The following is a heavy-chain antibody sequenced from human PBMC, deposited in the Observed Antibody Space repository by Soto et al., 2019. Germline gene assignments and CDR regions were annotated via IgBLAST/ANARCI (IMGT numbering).Heavy chain of an antibody. CDR2: ISGSGGST. Sequence: GESLKISCAASGFTFSSYAMSWVRQAPGKGLEWVSAISGSGGSTYYADSVKGRFTISRDNSKNTLYLQMNSLRAEDTAVYYCAKDKRNILYWYFDLWGRGTLVTVSS. CDR3: AKDKRNILYWYFDL. CDR1: GFTFSSYA. J-gene: IGHJ2*01. V-gene: IGHV3-23*01. D-gene: IGHD4-4*01.